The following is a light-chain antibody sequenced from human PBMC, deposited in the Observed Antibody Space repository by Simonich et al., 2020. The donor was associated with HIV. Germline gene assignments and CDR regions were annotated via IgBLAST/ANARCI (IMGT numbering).Light chain of an antibody. CDR3: QQYYNTLWT. Sequence: DIVMTQSPDSLAVSLGERATINCKSSQRVLYSSNNKNYLAWYQQKPGQPPKLLIHWASSRESGVPDRFSGSGSGTDFTLTISSLQAEDVAVYYCQQYYNTLWTFGQGTKVEIK. V-gene: IGKV4-1*01. CDR1: QRVLYSSNNKNY. J-gene: IGKJ1*01. CDR2: WAS.